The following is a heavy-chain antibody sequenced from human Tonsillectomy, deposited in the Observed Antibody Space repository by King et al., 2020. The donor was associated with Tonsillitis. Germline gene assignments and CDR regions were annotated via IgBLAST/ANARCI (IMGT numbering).Heavy chain of an antibody. CDR3: AREDTAMGLSFDY. V-gene: IGHV3-7*04. Sequence: VQLVESGGGLVQPGGSLRLSCVASGFTFSSYWMSWVRQAPGKGLEGVANIKQDGSEKYYVDSVKGRFTISRDNAKNSLYLQMNSPRAEDTAVYYCAREDTAMGLSFDYWGQGTLVTVSS. D-gene: IGHD5-18*01. CDR2: IKQDGSEK. J-gene: IGHJ4*02. CDR1: GFTFSSYW.